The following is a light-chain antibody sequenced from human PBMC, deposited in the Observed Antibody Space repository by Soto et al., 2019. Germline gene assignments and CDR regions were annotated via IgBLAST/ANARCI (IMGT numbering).Light chain of an antibody. CDR3: CSYAGTSTSYVF. CDR2: EVN. V-gene: IGLV2-23*02. J-gene: IGLJ2*01. Sequence: QSALTQPASVSGSPGQSITISCTGTSSDVGNYNLVSWYQHHPGKAPKLMIYEVNKRPSGVSNRFSGSKSGNTASLTISGLQAEDEADYYCCSYAGTSTSYVFLGGGTKLTVL. CDR1: SSDVGNYNL.